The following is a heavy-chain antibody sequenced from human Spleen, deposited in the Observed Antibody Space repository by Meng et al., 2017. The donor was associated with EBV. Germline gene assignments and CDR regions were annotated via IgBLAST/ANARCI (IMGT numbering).Heavy chain of an antibody. CDR1: GFPFSRYW. D-gene: IGHD1-14*01. CDR2: TNENGATT. J-gene: IGHJ4*02. CDR3: SRDLAGSVDY. Sequence: VQLVVSGGALVQPGGSLRLSCAASGFPFSRYWMHWVRQAPGKGLEWVSRTNENGATTTYADSVKGRFTISRDNAKNTLYLQMNSLRAEDTAIYYCSRDLAGSVDYWGQGTLVTVSS. V-gene: IGHV3-74*03.